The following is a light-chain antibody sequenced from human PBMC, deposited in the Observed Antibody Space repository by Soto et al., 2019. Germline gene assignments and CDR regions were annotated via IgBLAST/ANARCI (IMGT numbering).Light chain of an antibody. CDR3: QQYNNWPPAYT. CDR1: QSLSSN. Sequence: EIVMTQSPATLPVSPGERATLSCRASQSLSSNLAWYQQKPGQAPRLLIYGASTRATGIPARFSGSGSGTEFTLTISSLQSEDFAVYYCQQYNNWPPAYTFGQGTKLEIK. CDR2: GAS. V-gene: IGKV3-15*01. J-gene: IGKJ2*01.